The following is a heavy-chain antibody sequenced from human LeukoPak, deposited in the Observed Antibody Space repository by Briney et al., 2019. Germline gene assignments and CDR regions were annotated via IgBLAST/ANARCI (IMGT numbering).Heavy chain of an antibody. D-gene: IGHD1-26*01. J-gene: IGHJ4*02. CDR2: ISYDGSNK. CDR3: ATVDGSSFDY. CDR1: GFTFSSYG. Sequence: PGRSLRLSCAASGFTFSSYGMHWVRQAPGKGLEWVAVISYDGSNKYYADSVKGRFTISRDNSKNTLYLQMNSLRAEDTAVYYRATVDGSSFDYWGQGTLVTVSS. V-gene: IGHV3-30*03.